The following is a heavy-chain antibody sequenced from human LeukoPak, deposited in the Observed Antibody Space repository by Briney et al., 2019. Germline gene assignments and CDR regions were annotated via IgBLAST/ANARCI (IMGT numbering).Heavy chain of an antibody. CDR1: GGSISSGSYY. V-gene: IGHV4-61*02. D-gene: IGHD3-10*01. J-gene: IGHJ4*02. CDR3: ARSYYGSGTIDY. Sequence: SETLSLTCTVSGGSISSGSYYWSWIRQPAGKGLEWIGRIYTSGSTNYDPSLKSRVTISVDTSKNQFSLKLSSVTAADTAVYYCARSYYGSGTIDYWGQGTLVTVSS. CDR2: IYTSGST.